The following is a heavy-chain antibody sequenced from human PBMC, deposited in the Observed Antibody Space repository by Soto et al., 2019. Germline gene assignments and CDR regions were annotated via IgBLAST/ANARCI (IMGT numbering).Heavy chain of an antibody. Sequence: QVPLVESGGGVVRPGTSLRLSCAATGFSFSAHGMHWVRQAPGKGLEWLAVINDGSEEGYADSVRGRFTISRDNARNILYPQMDNLRAEDSALYYCARDDLFVDNGLDHWGQGTLVTVSS. CDR2: INDGSEE. J-gene: IGHJ4*02. V-gene: IGHV3-33*01. CDR1: GFSFSAHG. CDR3: ARDDLFVDNGLDH. D-gene: IGHD1-1*01.